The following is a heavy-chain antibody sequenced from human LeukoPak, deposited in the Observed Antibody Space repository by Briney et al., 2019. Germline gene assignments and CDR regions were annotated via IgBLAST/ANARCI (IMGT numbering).Heavy chain of an antibody. V-gene: IGHV3-64D*06. CDR3: VKDLGSDPPGYFDY. Sequence: GGSLRLSCSASGLTFSSYAMHWVRQAPGKGLEYVSAISSNGGSTYYADSVKGRFTISRDNSKNTLYLQMSSLRAEDTAVYYCVKDLGSDPPGYFDYWGQGTLVTVSS. CDR2: ISSNGGST. J-gene: IGHJ4*02. CDR1: GLTFSSYA. D-gene: IGHD2-21*02.